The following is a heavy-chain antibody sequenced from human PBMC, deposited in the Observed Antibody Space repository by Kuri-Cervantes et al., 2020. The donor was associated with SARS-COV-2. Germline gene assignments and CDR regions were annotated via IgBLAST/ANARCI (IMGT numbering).Heavy chain of an antibody. V-gene: IGHV3-NL1*01. CDR2: IYGGGDS. J-gene: IGHJ5*02. CDR1: GFTFSSYG. D-gene: IGHD6-19*01. Sequence: GESLKISCAASGFTFSSYGMHWVRQAPGKGLEWVSIIYGGGDSYYANSVKGRFTISRDIFENTLYLQMNSLRPEDTAVYYCARGYSSGWHGWFDPWGQGTLVTVSS. CDR3: ARGYSSGWHGWFDP.